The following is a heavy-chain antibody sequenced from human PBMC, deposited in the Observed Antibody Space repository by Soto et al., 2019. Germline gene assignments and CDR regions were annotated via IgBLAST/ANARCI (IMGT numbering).Heavy chain of an antibody. CDR2: IYYCGST. Sequence: SETLSLTCTVSGGSISSGDYYWSWIRQPPGKGLEWIGYIYYCGSTYYNPSLKSRVTISVDTSKNQFSLKLSSVTAADTAVYYCARGYCSSTSCYRMGDNWFDPWGQGTLVTVSS. V-gene: IGHV4-30-4*01. CDR3: ARGYCSSTSCYRMGDNWFDP. CDR1: GGSISSGDYY. J-gene: IGHJ5*02. D-gene: IGHD2-2*01.